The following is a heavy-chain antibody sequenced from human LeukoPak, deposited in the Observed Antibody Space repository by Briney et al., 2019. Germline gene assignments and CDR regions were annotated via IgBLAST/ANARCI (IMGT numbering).Heavy chain of an antibody. CDR2: ISWNSGSI. J-gene: IGHJ4*02. D-gene: IGHD1-14*01. CDR1: GFTFDDYA. Sequence: GGSLRLSCAASGFTFDDYAMHWVRQAPGKGLEWVSGISWNSGSIGYADSVKGRFTISRDNAKNSLYLQMNSLRAEDMALYYCAKSNTESQTTVGNWGQGTLVSVSS. CDR3: AKSNTESQTTVGN. V-gene: IGHV3-9*03.